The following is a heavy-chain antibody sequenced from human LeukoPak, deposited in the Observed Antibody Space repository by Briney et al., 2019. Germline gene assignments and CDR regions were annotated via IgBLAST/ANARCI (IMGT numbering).Heavy chain of an antibody. J-gene: IGHJ4*02. D-gene: IGHD2-2*01. CDR2: IYYSGST. CDR3: ARLTTAAAHFDY. V-gene: IGHV4-39*01. Sequence: SETLSLTCTVSGGSISSSSYYWGWIRQPPGKGLEWMGSIYYSGSTYYNPSLKSRVTISVDTSKNQFSLKLSSVTAAGTAVYYCARLTTAAAHFDYWGQGTLVTVSS. CDR1: GGSISSSSYY.